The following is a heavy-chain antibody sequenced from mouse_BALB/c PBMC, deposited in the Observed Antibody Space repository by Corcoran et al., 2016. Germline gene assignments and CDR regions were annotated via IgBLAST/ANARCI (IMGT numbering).Heavy chain of an antibody. CDR1: GYSITSGYY. D-gene: IGHD1-1*01. CDR2: ISYDGSN. Sequence: DVQLQEAGPGLVKPSQSLSLTYSVTGYSITSGYYWNWIRQFPGNKLEWMGYISYDGSNNYNPSLKNRISITRDTSKNQFFLKLNSVTTEDTATYYCARGSSYWYFDVWGAGTTVTVSS. J-gene: IGHJ1*01. V-gene: IGHV3-6*02. CDR3: ARGSSYWYFDV.